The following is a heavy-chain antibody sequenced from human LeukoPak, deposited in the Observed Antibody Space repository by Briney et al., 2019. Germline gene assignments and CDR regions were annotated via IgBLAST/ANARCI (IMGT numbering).Heavy chain of an antibody. J-gene: IGHJ4*02. CDR2: ISSSGSTI. CDR1: GFTFSSYE. CDR3: ARGRGDYFDY. D-gene: IGHD3-16*01. V-gene: IGHV3-48*03. Sequence: GGSLRLSCAASGFTFSSYEMNWVRQAPGKGLEWVSYISSSGSTIYYVDSVKGRFTISRDNAKNSLYLQMNSLRAEDTAVYYCARGRGDYFDYWGQGTLVTVSS.